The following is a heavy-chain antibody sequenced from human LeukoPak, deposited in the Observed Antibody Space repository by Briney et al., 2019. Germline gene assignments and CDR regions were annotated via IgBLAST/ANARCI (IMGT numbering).Heavy chain of an antibody. J-gene: IGHJ3*02. D-gene: IGHD1-26*01. CDR1: GFTFSSYS. V-gene: IGHV3-21*01. Sequence: GGSLRLSCAASGFTFSSYSMNWVRQAPGKGLEWVSSISSSSSYIYYADSVKGRFTISRDNDKNSLYLQMNRLRAEDTAVYYCARDLGGSYGGGGAFDIWGQGTMVTVSS. CDR3: ARDLGGSYGGGGAFDI. CDR2: ISSSSSYI.